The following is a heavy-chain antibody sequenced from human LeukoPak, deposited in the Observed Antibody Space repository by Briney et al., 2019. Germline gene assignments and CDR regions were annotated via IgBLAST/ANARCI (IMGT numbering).Heavy chain of an antibody. J-gene: IGHJ1*01. CDR3: AKDLYPHGRAEYFQH. CDR1: GFTFNNYA. D-gene: IGHD2-2*02. Sequence: GGSLRLSCEASGFTFNNYAMSWVRQAPGKGLEWVSAISNSGVSTHYADSVKGRFTISRDNSKNTLFLHMNTLRADDMAVYYCAKDLYPHGRAEYFQHWGQGTLVTVSS. V-gene: IGHV3-23*01. CDR2: ISNSGVST.